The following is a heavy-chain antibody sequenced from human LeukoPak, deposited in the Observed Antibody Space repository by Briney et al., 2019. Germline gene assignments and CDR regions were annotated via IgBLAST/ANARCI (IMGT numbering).Heavy chain of an antibody. CDR1: GGSFSGYY. V-gene: IGHV4-34*01. CDR2: INHSGST. Sequence: PSETLSLTCAVYGGSFSGYYWSWIRQPPGKGLEWIGEINHSGSTNYNPSLKSRVTISVDTSKNQFSLKLSSVTAADTAVYYCAGQKHLDYDFWSGYYLYYFDYWGQGTLVTVSS. D-gene: IGHD3-3*01. J-gene: IGHJ4*02. CDR3: AGQKHLDYDFWSGYYLYYFDY.